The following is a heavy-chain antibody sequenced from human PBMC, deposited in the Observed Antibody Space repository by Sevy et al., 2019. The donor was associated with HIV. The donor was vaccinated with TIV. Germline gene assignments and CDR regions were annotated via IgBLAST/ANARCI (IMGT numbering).Heavy chain of an antibody. Sequence: GGSLRLSCAASGFTFSRYWMSWVRQAPGKGLEWVANIKLDGSEKYYVDSVKGRFTISRDNAKNSLYLQMNSLRAEDPAVYYCARDCSSTSYLWGMDVWGQGTTVTVSS. CDR1: GFTFSRYW. CDR3: ARDCSSTSYLWGMDV. V-gene: IGHV3-7*03. D-gene: IGHD2-2*01. J-gene: IGHJ6*02. CDR2: IKLDGSEK.